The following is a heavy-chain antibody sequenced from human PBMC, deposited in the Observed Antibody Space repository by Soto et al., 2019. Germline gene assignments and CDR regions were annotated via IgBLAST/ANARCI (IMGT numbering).Heavy chain of an antibody. J-gene: IGHJ5*01. V-gene: IGHV3-20*04. CDR3: ARDHRWGYEYGDYGDS. CDR1: GFSLDEYG. D-gene: IGHD4-17*01. Sequence: EVQLVESGGGVVRPGGSLRLACAVSGFSLDEYGMSWVRQAPGKGPEWVSGMHRNGGSTGYADSVKDRFTISRDDAKNSLYLQMNSLRAEDTAFYYCARDHRWGYEYGDYGDSWGHGTLVTVSS. CDR2: MHRNGGST.